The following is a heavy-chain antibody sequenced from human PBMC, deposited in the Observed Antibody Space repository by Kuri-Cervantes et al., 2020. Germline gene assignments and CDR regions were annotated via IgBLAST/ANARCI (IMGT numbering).Heavy chain of an antibody. CDR2: ISWNSGSI. D-gene: IGHD3-10*01. CDR1: GFTFDDYA. Sequence: GGSLRLSCAASGFTFDDYAMHWVRQAPGKGLEWVSGISWNSGSIGYADSVKGRFTISRDNSKNTLYLQMNSLRAEDTAVYYCARGGLWFGELFSLDYWGQGTLVTVSS. J-gene: IGHJ4*02. CDR3: ARGGLWFGELFSLDY. V-gene: IGHV3-9*01.